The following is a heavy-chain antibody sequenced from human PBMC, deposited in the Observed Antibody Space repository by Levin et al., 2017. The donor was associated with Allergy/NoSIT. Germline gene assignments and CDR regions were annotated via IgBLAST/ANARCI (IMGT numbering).Heavy chain of an antibody. CDR1: GFTFDDYA. D-gene: IGHD3-16*02. CDR2: ISWNSGSI. J-gene: IGHJ4*02. Sequence: SLKISCAASGFTFDDYAMHWVRQAPGKGLEWVSGISWNSGSIGYADSVKGRFTISRDNAKNSLYLQMNSLRAEDTALYYCAKGTRVIADPLEDYWGQGTLVTVSS. CDR3: AKGTRVIADPLEDY. V-gene: IGHV3-9*01.